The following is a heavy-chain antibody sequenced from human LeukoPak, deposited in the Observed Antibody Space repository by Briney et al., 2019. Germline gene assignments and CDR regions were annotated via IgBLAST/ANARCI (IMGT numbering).Heavy chain of an antibody. CDR1: GGSISSYY. D-gene: IGHD3-22*01. J-gene: IGHJ2*01. V-gene: IGHV4-59*01. CDR2: IYYSGST. CDR3: ARAPGYYDSSGYYYWYFDL. Sequence: SETLSLTCTVSGGSISSYYWSWIRQPPGKGLEWIGYIYYSGSTNYNPSLKSRVTISVDTSKNQLSLKLSSVTAADTAVYYCARAPGYYDSSGYYYWYFDLWGRGTLVTVSS.